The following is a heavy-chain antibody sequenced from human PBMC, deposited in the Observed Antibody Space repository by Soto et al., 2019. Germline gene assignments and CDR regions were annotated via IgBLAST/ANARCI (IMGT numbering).Heavy chain of an antibody. V-gene: IGHV3-23*05. CDR2: IDKSGSNT. CDR3: VSWVSAHFGF. J-gene: IGHJ4*02. Sequence: EVLLLESGGGLVQPGQSLRLSCAASILTFRGLGMSWVRQAPGKGLEWVATIDKSGSNTHYADSVRGRFTISRDNSRNTLDLHMSNLRAEDTALYFCVSWVSAHFGFWGQGTLVTVSS. CDR1: ILTFRGLG. D-gene: IGHD2-8*01.